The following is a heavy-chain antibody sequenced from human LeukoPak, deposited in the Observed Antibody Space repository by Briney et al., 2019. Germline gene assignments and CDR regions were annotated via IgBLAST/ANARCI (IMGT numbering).Heavy chain of an antibody. J-gene: IGHJ6*03. CDR3: AKAGSGYYHYGSGSYYKEYYYMDF. Sequence: GGSLRLSCAVSGFTFSSYWMNWVRQAPGKGLEWVASMRQDGGEKSYVDSVKGRFTISRDNTKNSLYLQINSLRAEDTAVYYCAKAGSGYYHYGSGSYYKEYYYMDFWGKGTTVTVSS. V-gene: IGHV3-7*03. D-gene: IGHD3-10*01. CDR1: GFTFSSYW. CDR2: MRQDGGEK.